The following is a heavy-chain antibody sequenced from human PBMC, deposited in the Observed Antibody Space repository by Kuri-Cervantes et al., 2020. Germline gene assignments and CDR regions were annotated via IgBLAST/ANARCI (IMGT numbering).Heavy chain of an antibody. D-gene: IGHD4-17*01. V-gene: IGHV4-30-2*01. J-gene: IGHJ5*02. Sequence: SETLSLTCDAAGGSISSGGYSWSWIRQPPGKGLEWIGYIYHSGSTYYNPSLKSRVTMSVDTSKNQFSLKLSSVTAADTAVYYCARDVTTVTTRRGDWFDPWGQGTRVTVSS. CDR1: GGSISSGGYS. CDR2: IYHSGST. CDR3: ARDVTTVTTRRGDWFDP.